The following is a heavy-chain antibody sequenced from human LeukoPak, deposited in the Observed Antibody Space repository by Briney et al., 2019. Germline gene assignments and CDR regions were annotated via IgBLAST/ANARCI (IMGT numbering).Heavy chain of an antibody. V-gene: IGHV4-59*08. Sequence: PSETLSLTCTVSGGSISSYYWSWIRQPPGKGLEWIGYIYYSGSTYYNPSLKSRVTISVDTSKNQFSLKLSSVTAADTAVYYCARQASLGYCSGGSCYSNDAYYYYYYMDVWGKGTTVTVSS. CDR1: GGSISSYY. D-gene: IGHD2-15*01. CDR2: IYYSGST. J-gene: IGHJ6*03. CDR3: ARQASLGYCSGGSCYSNDAYYYYYYMDV.